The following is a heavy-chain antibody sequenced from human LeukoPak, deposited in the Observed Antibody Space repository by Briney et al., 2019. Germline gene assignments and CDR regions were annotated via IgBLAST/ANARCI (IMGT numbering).Heavy chain of an antibody. D-gene: IGHD2-2*01. V-gene: IGHV3-23*01. CDR1: GFILSSYA. Sequence: TGGSLRLSCAASGFILSSYAMNWVRQAPGKGLEWVSVISDSGDSTYYADSVKGRFTISRDNAENSLYLQMNSLRVEDTAVYYCARAPTVLVGYCSSSSCQADYWGQGTLVTVSS. CDR2: ISDSGDST. J-gene: IGHJ4*02. CDR3: ARAPTVLVGYCSSSSCQADY.